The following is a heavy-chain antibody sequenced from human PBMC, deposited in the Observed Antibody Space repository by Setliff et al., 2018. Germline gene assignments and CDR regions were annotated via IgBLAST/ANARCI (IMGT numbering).Heavy chain of an antibody. CDR2: INAGNGNT. J-gene: IGHJ4*02. CDR1: GYTFTSYG. CDR3: ARAVAVPADFDY. D-gene: IGHD6-19*01. Sequence: GASVKVSCKASGYTFTSYGISWVRRAPGQRLEWMGWINAGNGNTKYSQKFQGRVTITRDTSASTAYMELSSLRSEDTAVYYCARAVAVPADFDYWGQGTLVTVSS. V-gene: IGHV1-3*01.